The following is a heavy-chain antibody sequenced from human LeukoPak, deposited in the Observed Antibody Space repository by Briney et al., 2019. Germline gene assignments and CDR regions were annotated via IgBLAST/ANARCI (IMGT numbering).Heavy chain of an antibody. D-gene: IGHD3-10*01. Sequence: SETLSPTCTVSDVSISSATYYWGWIRQPPKKGLDWIGSFFYSGSTYYNASLKSRVTISVDTSENQLSLKLSSVTAADTAVYYCARGKYVDSGSYNVFEYWGQGTLVTVSS. J-gene: IGHJ4*02. CDR1: DVSISSATYY. CDR3: ARGKYVDSGSYNVFEY. CDR2: FFYSGST. V-gene: IGHV4-39*07.